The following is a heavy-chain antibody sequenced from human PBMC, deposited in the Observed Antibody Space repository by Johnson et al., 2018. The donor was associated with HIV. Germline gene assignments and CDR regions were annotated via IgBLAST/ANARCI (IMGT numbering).Heavy chain of an antibody. CDR3: ARVIRAFDI. CDR1: GFTFSSYG. Sequence: QVQLVESGGGVVQPGRSLRLSCAASGFTFSSYGMHWVRQAPGKGLEWVAVISYDGNNKYFADSVQGRFTISRDNSKNTLYLQMNSLRAEDTAVYYCARVIRAFDIWGQGTMVTVSS. D-gene: IGHD3-16*02. J-gene: IGHJ3*02. V-gene: IGHV3-30*03. CDR2: ISYDGNNK.